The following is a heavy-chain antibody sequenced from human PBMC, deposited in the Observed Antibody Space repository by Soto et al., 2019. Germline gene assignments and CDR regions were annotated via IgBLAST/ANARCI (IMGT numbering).Heavy chain of an antibody. CDR2: ISYDGSNK. CDR1: GFTFSSYA. CDR3: ARAQQDDYVYYFDY. V-gene: IGHV3-30-3*01. Sequence: GGSLRLSCAASGFTFSSYAMHWVRQAPGKGLEWVAVISYDGSNKYYADSVKGRFTISRDNSKNTLYLQMNSLRAEDTAVYYCARAQQDDYVYYFDYWGQGTLVTVSS. J-gene: IGHJ4*02. D-gene: IGHD3-16*01.